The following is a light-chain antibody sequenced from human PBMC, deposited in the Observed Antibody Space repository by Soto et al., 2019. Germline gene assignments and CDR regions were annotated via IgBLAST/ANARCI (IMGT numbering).Light chain of an antibody. V-gene: IGLV2-14*03. J-gene: IGLJ2*01. CDR1: SSDVGRYNY. CDR2: DVS. CDR3: SSHTTSNTVI. Sequence: QSALTQPASVSGSPGQSITISCTGTSSDVGRYNYVSWYQQHPGTVPKLMIYDVSNRPAGVSNRFSGSKSGNTASLTISGLQAEDEADYYCSSHTTSNTVIFGGGTKLTVL.